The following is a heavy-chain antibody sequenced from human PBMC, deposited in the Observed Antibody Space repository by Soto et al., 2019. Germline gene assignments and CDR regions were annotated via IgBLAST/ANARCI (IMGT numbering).Heavy chain of an antibody. D-gene: IGHD3-10*02. CDR1: RGSIYRWSFY. V-gene: IGHV4-31*03. Sequence: SEPLSVKCRVSRGSIYRWSFYWTWIPQHPGKGLEWIGYIYYSGSTYYNPSLKSRVTISVGTSKNQFSLKLSSVSAADTAVYNRAVSLFPGARGTLLPISA. J-gene: IGHJ4*02. CDR3: AVSLFP. CDR2: IYYSGST.